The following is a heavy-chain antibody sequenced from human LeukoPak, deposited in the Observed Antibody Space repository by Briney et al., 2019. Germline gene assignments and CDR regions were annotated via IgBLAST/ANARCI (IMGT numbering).Heavy chain of an antibody. D-gene: IGHD6-19*01. V-gene: IGHV4-59*01. J-gene: IGHJ4*02. Sequence: PAGTLSLTCTVSGGSISSYYWSWIRQPPGKGLEWIGYIYYSGSTNYNPSLKSRVTISVDTSKNQFSLKLSSVTAADTAVYYCARLTYTSGNFDYWGQGTLVTVSS. CDR1: GGSISSYY. CDR3: ARLTYTSGNFDY. CDR2: IYYSGST.